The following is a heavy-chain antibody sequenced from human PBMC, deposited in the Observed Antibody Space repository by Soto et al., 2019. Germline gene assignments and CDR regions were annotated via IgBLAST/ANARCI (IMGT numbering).Heavy chain of an antibody. V-gene: IGHV1-46*01. CDR1: GYTFTRYY. Sequence: GASVKVSFKACGYTFTRYYMHWVRQAPGQGLEWMGIINPSGGSTSYAQKFQGRVTMTRDTSTSTVYMELSSLRSEDTAVYYCARGEDDAPRSDVWGQGTTVTVSS. J-gene: IGHJ6*02. CDR2: INPSGGST. D-gene: IGHD1-26*01. CDR3: ARGEDDAPRSDV.